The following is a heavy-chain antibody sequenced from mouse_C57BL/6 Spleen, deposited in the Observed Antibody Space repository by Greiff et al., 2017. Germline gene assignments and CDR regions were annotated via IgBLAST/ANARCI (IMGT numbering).Heavy chain of an antibody. CDR2: IRNKANGYTT. CDR3: ARYYYGSSSDYFDY. D-gene: IGHD1-1*01. Sequence: EVQLVESGGGLVQPGGSLSLSCAASGFTFTDYYMSWVRQPPGKALEWLGFIRNKANGYTTEYSASVKGRFTISRDNSQSILYLQMNALRAEDSATYYCARYYYGSSSDYFDYWGQGTTLTVSS. V-gene: IGHV7-3*01. J-gene: IGHJ2*01. CDR1: GFTFTDYY.